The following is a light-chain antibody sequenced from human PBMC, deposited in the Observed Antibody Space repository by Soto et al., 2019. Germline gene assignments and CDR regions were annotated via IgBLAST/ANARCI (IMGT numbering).Light chain of an antibody. CDR3: YSYAVSSIYV. V-gene: IGLV2-23*01. CDR2: EHS. J-gene: IGLJ6*01. Sequence: HSVLTQTAPVSGSPGQSITMSCTGTTSDVGSYSLLSWYQQHPCKAPKLKNYEHSKRPSGYSNHFNGSKSRNTASLIITGIKAEEEDDYYCYSYAVSSIYVFGSGNKANVL. CDR1: TSDVGSYSL.